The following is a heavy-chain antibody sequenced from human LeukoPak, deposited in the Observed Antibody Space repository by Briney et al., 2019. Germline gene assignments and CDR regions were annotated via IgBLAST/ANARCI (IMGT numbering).Heavy chain of an antibody. V-gene: IGHV3-48*02. CDR2: ISSSSSTI. Sequence: QPGGSLRLSCAASGFTVSSNYMSWVRQAPGKGLEWVSYISSSSSTIYYADSVKGRFTISRDNAKNSLYLQMNSLRDEDTAVYYCARLRSYAFDIWGQGTVVTVSS. CDR1: GFTVSSNY. J-gene: IGHJ3*02. CDR3: ARLRSYAFDI.